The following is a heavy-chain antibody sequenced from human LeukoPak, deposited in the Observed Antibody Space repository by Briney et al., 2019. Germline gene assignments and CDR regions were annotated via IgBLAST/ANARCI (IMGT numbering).Heavy chain of an antibody. CDR2: ISAYNGNA. V-gene: IGHV1-18*01. J-gene: IGHJ6*02. CDR3: ARVRDVWELFAGYYYGLDV. D-gene: IGHD1-26*01. CDR1: GYTFNSYG. Sequence: ASLKVSCKASGYTFNSYGITWVRQAPGQGLEWMGWISAYNGNANYAQKLQGRVTMTTDTSTSTAYIELSSLTSDDTAVYYCARVRDVWELFAGYYYGLDVWGQGTTVSVSS.